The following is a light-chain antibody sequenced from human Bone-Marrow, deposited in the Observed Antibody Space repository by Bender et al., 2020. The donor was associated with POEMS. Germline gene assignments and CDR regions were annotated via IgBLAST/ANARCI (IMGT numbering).Light chain of an antibody. CDR3: QVFDFGDSNYV. CDR1: DIESKS. Sequence: YVLSQPPSVSVAPGQTARITCGGEDIESKSVHWYQQKSGHVPVLVVYDDRDRPSGIPERFSGSNAGDTATLTISRVEPGDEADYYCQVFDFGDSNYVFGPGTKVTVL. J-gene: IGLJ1*01. V-gene: IGLV3-21*02. CDR2: DDR.